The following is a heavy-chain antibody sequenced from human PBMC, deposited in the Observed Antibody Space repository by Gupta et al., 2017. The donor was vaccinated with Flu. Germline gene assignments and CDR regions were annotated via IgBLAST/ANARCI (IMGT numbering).Heavy chain of an antibody. J-gene: IGHJ4*02. CDR2: INPSGGST. CDR3: ARSITIFGVATPAGY. D-gene: IGHD3-3*01. Sequence: SYYMHWVRQAPGQGLEWMGIINPSGGSTSYAQKFQGRVTMTRDTSTSTVYMELSSLRSEDTAVYYCARSITIFGVATPAGYWGQGTLVTVSS. CDR1: SYY. V-gene: IGHV1-46*01.